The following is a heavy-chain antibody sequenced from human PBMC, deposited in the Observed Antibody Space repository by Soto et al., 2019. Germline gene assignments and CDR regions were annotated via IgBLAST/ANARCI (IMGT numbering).Heavy chain of an antibody. D-gene: IGHD6-6*01. Sequence: EVQLVESGGGLVQPGGSLRLSCAASGFTFRSYWMQWVRQAPGKGLVWVSWINSDGSSTSYADSVKGRFTISRDNAKNTRYLQMNSLRAEDTAVYYCASGGSSLNFDSWGQGPLVTVSS. CDR2: INSDGSST. CDR1: GFTFRSYW. V-gene: IGHV3-74*01. J-gene: IGHJ4*02. CDR3: ASGGSSLNFDS.